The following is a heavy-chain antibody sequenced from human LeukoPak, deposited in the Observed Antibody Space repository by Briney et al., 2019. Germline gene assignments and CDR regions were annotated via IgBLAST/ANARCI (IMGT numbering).Heavy chain of an antibody. V-gene: IGHV3-48*02. Sequence: GGSLRLSCAASGFTFSSYSKHWVRQAPGKGLEWVSYITSNSSTIYYADSVKGRFTISRDNAENSLYLQMNSLRDEDTAVYYCARDEKCSSSWNFDYWGQGALVTVSS. D-gene: IGHD6-13*01. J-gene: IGHJ4*02. CDR2: ITSNSSTI. CDR1: GFTFSSYS. CDR3: ARDEKCSSSWNFDY.